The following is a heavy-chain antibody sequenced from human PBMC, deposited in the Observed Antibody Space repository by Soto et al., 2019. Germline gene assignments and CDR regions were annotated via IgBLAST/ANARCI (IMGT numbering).Heavy chain of an antibody. J-gene: IGHJ5*02. D-gene: IGHD1-1*01. CDR1: GFTFTSSA. CDR3: AARPRNGLDP. V-gene: IGHV1-58*01. Sequence: GASVKVSCKASGFTFTSSAVQGGRQARGQRLEWIGWIVVGSGNTNYAQKFQERVTITRDMSTSTAYMELSSLRSEDTAVYYCAARPRNGLDPWGQGTLVTVSS. CDR2: IVVGSGNT.